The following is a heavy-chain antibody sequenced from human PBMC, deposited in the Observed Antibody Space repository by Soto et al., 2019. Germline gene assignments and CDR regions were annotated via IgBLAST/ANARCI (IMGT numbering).Heavy chain of an antibody. J-gene: IGHJ3*02. D-gene: IGHD3-22*01. CDR3: ARGGFYDSSAYYHVNFAFDI. Sequence: SVKGRFTISRDNSKNTLFLQMNSLRAEDTALYYCARGGFYDSSAYYHVNFAFDIWGQGTMVTVSS. V-gene: IGHV3-30*07.